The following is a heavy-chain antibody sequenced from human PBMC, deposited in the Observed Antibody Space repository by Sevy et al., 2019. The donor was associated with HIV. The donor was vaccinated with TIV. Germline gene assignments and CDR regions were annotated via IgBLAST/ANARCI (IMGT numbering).Heavy chain of an antibody. D-gene: IGHD2-15*01. V-gene: IGHV3-49*04. CDR1: GFTFGDYA. CDR3: TGRKVAHYIFDF. Sequence: GGSLRLSCTGSGFTFGDYAMSWVRQAPGKGLEWVAFLKHKAYGGTLDYAATVKGRFSISRDDSKSIAHLQMNDLKTEVTAIYYGTGRKVAHYIFDFWGQGALVTVSS. J-gene: IGHJ4*02. CDR2: LKHKAYGGTL.